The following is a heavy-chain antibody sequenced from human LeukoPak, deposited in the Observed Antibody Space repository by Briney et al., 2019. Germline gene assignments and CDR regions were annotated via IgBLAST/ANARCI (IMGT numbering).Heavy chain of an antibody. V-gene: IGHV4-30-2*01. CDR1: GGSISSGGYS. CDR3: ARATTYYYDSSGYYLDAFDI. CDR2: IYHSGST. Sequence: SQTLSLTCAVSGGSISSGGYSWSWIRQLPGKGLEWIGYIYHSGSTYYNPSLKSRVTISVDRSKNQFSLKLSSVTAADTAVYYCARATTYYYDSSGYYLDAFDIWGQGTMVTVSS. D-gene: IGHD3-22*01. J-gene: IGHJ3*02.